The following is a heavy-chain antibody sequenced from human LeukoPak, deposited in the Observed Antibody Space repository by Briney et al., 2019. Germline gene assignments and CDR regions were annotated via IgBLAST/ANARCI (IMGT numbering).Heavy chain of an antibody. Sequence: SETLSLTCAVYGGSFSGYYWSWIRQPPGKGLEWIGEINHSGSTNYNPSLKSRVTISVDTSKNQFSLKLSSVTAADTAVYYCARGFGYSSSWYRVNWLDPWGQGTRVTVSP. CDR1: GGSFSGYY. CDR2: INHSGST. CDR3: ARGFGYSSSWYRVNWLDP. D-gene: IGHD6-13*01. V-gene: IGHV4-34*01. J-gene: IGHJ5*02.